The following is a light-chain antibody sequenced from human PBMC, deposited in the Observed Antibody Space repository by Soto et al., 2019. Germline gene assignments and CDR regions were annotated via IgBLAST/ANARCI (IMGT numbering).Light chain of an antibody. V-gene: IGKV3-11*01. Sequence: EILLSQSPAPLSLSPGGRATLSCRASQSVSSFLAWYQQKPGQAPRLLIYDASTRATGIPARFSGSGSGTDFTLTISRLEPEDSAVYYCQLSGSWTFGQGTKVDI. CDR3: QLSGSWT. CDR1: QSVSSF. CDR2: DAS. J-gene: IGKJ1*01.